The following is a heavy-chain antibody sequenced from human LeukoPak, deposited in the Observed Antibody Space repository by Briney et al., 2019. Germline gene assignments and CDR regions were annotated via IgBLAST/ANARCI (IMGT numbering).Heavy chain of an antibody. CDR3: ARDPEGFGATYFDY. V-gene: IGHV3-21*01. Sequence: GGSLRLSCVASGFSFSSYNMNWVRQAPGKGLEWVSSISRSASNIYYADSVKGRFTISRDNAKNSFCLQMNSLRAEDTAVFYCARDPEGFGATYFDYWGQGTLVTVSS. J-gene: IGHJ4*02. CDR1: GFSFSSYN. CDR2: ISRSASNI. D-gene: IGHD3-16*01.